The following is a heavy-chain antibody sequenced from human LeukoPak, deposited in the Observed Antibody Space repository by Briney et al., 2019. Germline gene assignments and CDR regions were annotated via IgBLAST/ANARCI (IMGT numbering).Heavy chain of an antibody. CDR2: MNPNSGNT. Sequence: ASVKVSCKASGYTFTSYDISWVRQATGQGLEWMGWMNPNSGNTGYAQKFQGRVTMTRNTSISTAYMELSSLRSEDTAVYYFARYEYGKENYLWFVEHYNWFDPWGQGTLVTVSS. D-gene: IGHD3-10*01. CDR1: GYTFTSYD. J-gene: IGHJ5*02. V-gene: IGHV1-8*01. CDR3: ARYEYGKENYLWFVEHYNWFDP.